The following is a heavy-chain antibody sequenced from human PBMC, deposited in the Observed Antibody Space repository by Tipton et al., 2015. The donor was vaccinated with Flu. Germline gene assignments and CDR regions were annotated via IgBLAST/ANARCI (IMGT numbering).Heavy chain of an antibody. CDR2: FYGAGIT. J-gene: IGHJ4*02. V-gene: IGHV4-4*07. Sequence: TLSLTCTVSGDSISGFYWNWIRQPAGKGLEWIGHFYGAGITDYNPSLKSRVFLSMDPSKNQFYLTLHSVTAADTAVYYCARGVGTSWFTTKWGQGTHVPVS. CDR3: ARGVGTSWFTTK. CDR1: GDSISGFY. D-gene: IGHD6-13*01.